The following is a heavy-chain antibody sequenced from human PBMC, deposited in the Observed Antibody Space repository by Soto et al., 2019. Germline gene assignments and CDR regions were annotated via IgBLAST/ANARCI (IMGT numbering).Heavy chain of an antibody. CDR2: IKSKTDGGTT. V-gene: IGHV3-15*05. J-gene: IGHJ6*03. CDR1: GFTFSNAW. Sequence: GGSLRLSCAASGFTFSNAWMSWVRQAPGKGLEWVGRIKSKTDGGTTDYAAPVKGRFTISRDDSKNTLYLQMNSLKTEDTAVYYCTTDTRAILTGYYSPYYYYMDVWGKGTTVTVSS. CDR3: TTDTRAILTGYYSPYYYYMDV. D-gene: IGHD3-9*01.